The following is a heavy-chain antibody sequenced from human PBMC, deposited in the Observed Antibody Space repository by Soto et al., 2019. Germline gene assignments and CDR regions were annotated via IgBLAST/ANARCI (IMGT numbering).Heavy chain of an antibody. Sequence: GGSLRLSCAASGFTFSSYGMHWVRQAPGKGLEWVAVISYDGSNKYYADSVKGRFTISRDNSKNTLYLQMNSLRAEDTAVYYCAKGDSLGYCSGGSCSEFDYWGQGTLVTVSS. CDR1: GFTFSSYG. D-gene: IGHD2-15*01. J-gene: IGHJ4*02. V-gene: IGHV3-30*18. CDR2: ISYDGSNK. CDR3: AKGDSLGYCSGGSCSEFDY.